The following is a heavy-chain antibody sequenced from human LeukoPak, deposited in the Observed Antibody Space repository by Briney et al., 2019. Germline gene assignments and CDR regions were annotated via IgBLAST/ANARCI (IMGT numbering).Heavy chain of an antibody. J-gene: IGHJ3*01. D-gene: IGHD5-18*01. CDR2: ISMDGIQE. Sequence: GGSLRLSCAASGFGFNNYAMHWVRQPPGTGLEWVAVISMDGIQEYYADSVKGRFSISRDNSKNTLYLQMNSLRSEDTAVYYCAREVYSYALDALDLWGQGTMVTVSS. V-gene: IGHV3-30*04. CDR1: GFGFNNYA. CDR3: AREVYSYALDALDL.